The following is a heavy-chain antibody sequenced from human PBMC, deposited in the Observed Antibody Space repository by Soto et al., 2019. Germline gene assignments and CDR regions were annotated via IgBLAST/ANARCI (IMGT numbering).Heavy chain of an antibody. CDR1: SYTFTSYG. CDR3: ARCISGPLNWFDP. CDR2: ISGYNGHT. J-gene: IGHJ5*02. V-gene: IGHV1-18*01. Sequence: QVQLVQSGAEVRKPGASVKVSCKASSYTFTSYGISWVRQAPGQGLEWMGWISGYNGHTNYAQKLQGKVTMTTDTSKSTAYMELRSLRSDDTAVYYWARCISGPLNWFDPWGQGTQVTVSS. D-gene: IGHD2-21*01.